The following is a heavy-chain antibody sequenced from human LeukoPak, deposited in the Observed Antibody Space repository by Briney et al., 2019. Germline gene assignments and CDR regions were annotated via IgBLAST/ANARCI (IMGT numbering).Heavy chain of an antibody. Sequence: PGGSLRLSCAASGFTFSSYWMSWVRQAPGKGLEWVANIKQDGSEKYYVDSVKGRLTISRDNAKNSLYLQMNSLRAEDTAVYYCARDYKSGKRWLQLRPWGYWGQGTLVTVSS. CDR3: ARDYKSGKRWLQLRPWGY. J-gene: IGHJ4*02. D-gene: IGHD5-24*01. V-gene: IGHV3-7*03. CDR1: GFTFSSYW. CDR2: IKQDGSEK.